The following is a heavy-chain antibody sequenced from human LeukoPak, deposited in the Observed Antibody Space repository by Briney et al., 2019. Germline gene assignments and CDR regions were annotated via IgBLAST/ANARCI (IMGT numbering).Heavy chain of an antibody. V-gene: IGHV3-7*01. CDR1: GFTFSTYA. CDR2: IKQDGSEK. Sequence: GGSLRLSCAASGFTFSTYAMSWVRQAPGMGLEWVANIKQDGSEKYYVDSVKGRFTISRDNAKNSLYLQMNSLRAEDTALYYCARDYDFWGIDYWGQGTLVTVSS. CDR3: ARDYDFWGIDY. J-gene: IGHJ4*02. D-gene: IGHD3-3*01.